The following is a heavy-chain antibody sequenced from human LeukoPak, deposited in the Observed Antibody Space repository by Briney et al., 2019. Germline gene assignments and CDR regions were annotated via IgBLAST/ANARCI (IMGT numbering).Heavy chain of an antibody. D-gene: IGHD4-17*01. CDR1: GGSFSGYY. Sequence: SETLSLTCTVYGGSFSGYYWSWVRQPPGKGLEWIGEINHSGSTNCNPSLKSRVTISGDTSKNQFSLNLSSVTAADTAVYYCARGPFAPVTTWYLNYWGQGTLVTVSS. CDR2: INHSGST. CDR3: ARGPFAPVTTWYLNY. J-gene: IGHJ4*02. V-gene: IGHV4-34*01.